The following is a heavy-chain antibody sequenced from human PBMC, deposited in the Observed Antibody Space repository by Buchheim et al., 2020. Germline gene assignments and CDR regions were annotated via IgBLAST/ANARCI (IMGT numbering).Heavy chain of an antibody. D-gene: IGHD4-23*01. CDR2: IKQEGSEK. Sequence: EVQLVESGGGLVQPGGSRRLSCAASGFTFSSYGMSWVRKAQGKGREGVANIKQEGSEKYYVDSVKGRFTISRDNAKNSLYLQMNSLRAEDTAVYYCARDYLDYGGRENYFDYWGQGTL. V-gene: IGHV3-7*01. J-gene: IGHJ4*02. CDR3: ARDYLDYGGRENYFDY. CDR1: GFTFSSYG.